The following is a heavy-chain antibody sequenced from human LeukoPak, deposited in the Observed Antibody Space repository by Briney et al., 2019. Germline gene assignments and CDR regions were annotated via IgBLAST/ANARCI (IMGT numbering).Heavy chain of an antibody. V-gene: IGHV3-49*04. CDR2: IRGKAYGGTT. D-gene: IGHD3-10*01. CDR1: GFTFGDYA. J-gene: IGHJ4*02. CDR3: TRNHRTDGSGSYFFDY. Sequence: GGSLRLSCTASGFTFGDYAMSWVRQAPGKGLEWVGFIRGKAYGGTTEYAASVKGRFTISRDDSKSIAYLQMNSLKTEDTAVYYCTRNHRTDGSGSYFFDYWGQGTLVTVSS.